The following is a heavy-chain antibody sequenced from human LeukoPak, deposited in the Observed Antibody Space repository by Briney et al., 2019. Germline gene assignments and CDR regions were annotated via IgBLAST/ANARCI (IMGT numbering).Heavy chain of an antibody. CDR2: IYYSGST. J-gene: IGHJ5*02. CDR3: ARVPNPGNYYDSSGYYPA. CDR1: GGSMSNYY. Sequence: SETLSLTCTVSGGSMSNYYWTWIRQPPGKGLEWIGYIYYSGSTNYNPSLKSRVTISVDTSKNQFSLKLSSVTAADTAVYYCARVPNPGNYYDSSGYYPAWGQGTLVTVSS. V-gene: IGHV4-59*08. D-gene: IGHD3-22*01.